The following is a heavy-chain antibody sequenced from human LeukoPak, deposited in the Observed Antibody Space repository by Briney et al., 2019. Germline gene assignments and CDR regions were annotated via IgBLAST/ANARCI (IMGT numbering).Heavy chain of an antibody. Sequence: GGSLRLSCAASGFTFSSYSMNWVRQAPGKGLEWVSSISSSSSYMFYADSVKGRFTISRDNAKNSLYLQMNSLRAEDSAVYYCARDLVYCSGGSCYQRAFDYWGQGTLVTVSS. J-gene: IGHJ4*02. D-gene: IGHD2-15*01. CDR3: ARDLVYCSGGSCYQRAFDY. CDR1: GFTFSSYS. CDR2: ISSSSSYM. V-gene: IGHV3-21*01.